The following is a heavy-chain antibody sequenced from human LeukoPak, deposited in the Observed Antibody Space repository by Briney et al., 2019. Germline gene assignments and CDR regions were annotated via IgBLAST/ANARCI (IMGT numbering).Heavy chain of an antibody. D-gene: IGHD3-10*01. CDR2: IFYSGST. CDR3: ARGPSYYYGSGTPGFVNAFDI. Sequence: SETLSLTCTVPGGSISSYYWSWIRQPPGKGLEWIGYIFYSGSTNYNPSLKCRVTISVDTSKNQFFLNLSSVTTADTAVYYCARGPSYYYGSGTPGFVNAFDIWGQGTMVTVSS. J-gene: IGHJ3*02. CDR1: GGSISSYY. V-gene: IGHV4-59*01.